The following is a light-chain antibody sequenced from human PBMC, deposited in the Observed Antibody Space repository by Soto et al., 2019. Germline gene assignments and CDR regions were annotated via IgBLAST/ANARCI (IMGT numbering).Light chain of an antibody. V-gene: IGKV4-1*01. CDR1: QSVLYNSNKKNY. CDR2: WAS. CDR3: QHHYRTHFS. Sequence: DIVMTQSPDSLAVSLGERATINCKSSQSVLYNSNKKNYLAWYQQKAGQPPKLLIYWASTRESGVPDRFSGSGSGKGLAGAASSLQAEDVGVYYCQHHYRTHFSLGQWTRLEIK. J-gene: IGKJ5*01.